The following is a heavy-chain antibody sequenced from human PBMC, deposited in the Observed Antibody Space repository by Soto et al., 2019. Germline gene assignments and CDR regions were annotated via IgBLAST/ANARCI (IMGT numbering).Heavy chain of an antibody. Sequence: PSETLSLTCTVSGGSISSGGYYWSWIRQHPGKGLEWIGYIYYSGSTYYNPSLKSRVTISVGTSKNQFSLKLSSVTAADTAVYYCALYSGYVYYFDYWGQGTLVTVSS. CDR3: ALYSGYVYYFDY. D-gene: IGHD5-12*01. CDR2: IYYSGST. V-gene: IGHV4-31*03. J-gene: IGHJ4*02. CDR1: GGSISSGGYY.